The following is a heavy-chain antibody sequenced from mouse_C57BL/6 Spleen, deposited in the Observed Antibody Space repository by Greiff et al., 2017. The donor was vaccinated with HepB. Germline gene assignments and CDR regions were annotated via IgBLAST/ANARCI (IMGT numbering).Heavy chain of an antibody. D-gene: IGHD2-5*01. J-gene: IGHJ4*01. CDR3: ARLYSNYVDYAMDY. V-gene: IGHV5-17*01. Sequence: EVQGVESGGGLVKPGGSLKLSCAASGFTFSDYGMHWVRQAPEKGLEWVAYISSGSSTIYYADTVKGRFTISRDNAKNTLFLQMTSLRSEDTAMYYCARLYSNYVDYAMDYWGQGTSVTVSS. CDR2: ISSGSSTI. CDR1: GFTFSDYG.